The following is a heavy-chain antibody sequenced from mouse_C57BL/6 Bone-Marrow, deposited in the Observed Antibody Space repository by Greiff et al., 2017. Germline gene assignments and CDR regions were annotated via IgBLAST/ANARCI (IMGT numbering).Heavy chain of an antibody. J-gene: IGHJ3*01. Sequence: VQLQESGAELVRPGASVKLSCKASGYTFTSYGISWVKQRTGQGLEWIGEIYPKNGNTYYNEKFKGKATLTADKSSSTAYMELRSLTSADSAVYFCARGGYYGSAWLAYWGQGTLVTVSA. CDR3: ARGGYYGSAWLAY. CDR2: IYPKNGNT. CDR1: GYTFTSYG. D-gene: IGHD1-1*01. V-gene: IGHV1-81*01.